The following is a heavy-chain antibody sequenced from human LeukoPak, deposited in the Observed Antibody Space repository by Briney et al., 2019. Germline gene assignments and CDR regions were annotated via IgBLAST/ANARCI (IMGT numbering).Heavy chain of an antibody. CDR2: MRYDGSNR. CDR3: AKGVKVPLLRYFSYYMDV. Sequence: GGSLRLSCAAPGFTFSSYGMHWVRQASGKGLEWVAFMRYDGSNRNYADSVKGRFTISRDNSKNTLYLQMNSLRAEDTAVYYCAKGVKVPLLRYFSYYMDVWGKGTTVTISS. CDR1: GFTFSSYG. D-gene: IGHD3-9*01. V-gene: IGHV3-30*02. J-gene: IGHJ6*03.